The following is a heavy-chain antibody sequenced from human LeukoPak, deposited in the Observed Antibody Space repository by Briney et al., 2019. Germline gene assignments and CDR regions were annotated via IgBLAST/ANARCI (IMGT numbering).Heavy chain of an antibody. J-gene: IGHJ5*02. Sequence: SETLSLTCTVSGGSISSYYWSWIRQPPGKGLEWIGYIYYSGSTNYNPSLKSRVTISVDTSKNQFSLKLRSVTAADTAVYYCARDRYSSSSGGWFDPWGQGTLVTVSS. D-gene: IGHD6-6*01. CDR3: ARDRYSSSSGGWFDP. V-gene: IGHV4-59*01. CDR2: IYYSGST. CDR1: GGSISSYY.